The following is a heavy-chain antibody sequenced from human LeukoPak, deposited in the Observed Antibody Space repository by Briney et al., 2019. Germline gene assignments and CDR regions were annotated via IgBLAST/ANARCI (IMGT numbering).Heavy chain of an antibody. CDR1: GYSISDGYY. Sequence: PSETLCLTCTVSGYSISDGYYWGWIRQSPEKGLEWIGSIHFSGSTYHSSPLKSRVTMSVDTSKNQFSLNLASVTAADSAIYYCARDNYYDGSGFPYYFDSWGQGTLVTVSS. CDR3: ARDNYYDGSGFPYYFDS. CDR2: IHFSGST. D-gene: IGHD3-22*01. V-gene: IGHV4-38-2*02. J-gene: IGHJ4*02.